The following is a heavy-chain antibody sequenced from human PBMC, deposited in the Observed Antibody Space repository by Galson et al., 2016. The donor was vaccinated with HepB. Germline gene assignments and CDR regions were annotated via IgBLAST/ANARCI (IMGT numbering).Heavy chain of an antibody. Sequence: SVRVSCKASGYTFTTYGISWVRQAPGQGLEWMGWVSAYSGDTNHAEELQGRFTLTTDTPKRTAYLDMNSLRSDDTAVYYCVRDRDRTSDYWGQGTLVAVSS. V-gene: IGHV1-18*01. D-gene: IGHD1-7*01. J-gene: IGHJ4*02. CDR1: GYTFTTYG. CDR2: VSAYSGDT. CDR3: VRDRDRTSDY.